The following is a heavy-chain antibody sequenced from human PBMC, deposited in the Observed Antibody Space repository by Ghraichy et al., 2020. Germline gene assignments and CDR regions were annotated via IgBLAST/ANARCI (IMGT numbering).Heavy chain of an antibody. J-gene: IGHJ5*02. V-gene: IGHV3-33*06. D-gene: IGHD5-12*01. CDR1: GLNYNSSD. Sequence: GGSLRLSCGASGLNYNSSDIHSLPQAPCTGLDWIAVIWYDGSNKYNADSVKGRFTISRDNARNTLYLQMNSLRAEDTAIYYCAKDRRGSSKTVDAWGQRTVITV. CDR3: AKDRRGSSKTVDA. CDR2: IWYDGSNK.